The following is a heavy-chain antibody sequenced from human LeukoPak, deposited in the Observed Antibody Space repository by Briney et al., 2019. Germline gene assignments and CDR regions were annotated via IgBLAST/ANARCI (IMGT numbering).Heavy chain of an antibody. D-gene: IGHD3-3*01. CDR1: GGSFSGYY. CDR3: ARGNDFWSGYHGYYFDY. V-gene: IGHV4-34*01. Sequence: PSETLSLTCAVYGGSFSGYYWTWIRQSPGKGLEWIGEVTHRGVTHYSPSLRSRVTISLDTSRKQFSLSVSSVTAADTAVYYCARGNDFWSGYHGYYFDYWGQGTLVTVSS. J-gene: IGHJ4*02. CDR2: VTHRGVT.